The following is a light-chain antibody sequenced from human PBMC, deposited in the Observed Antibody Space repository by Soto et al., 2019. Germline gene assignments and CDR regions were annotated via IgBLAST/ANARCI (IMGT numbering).Light chain of an antibody. Sequence: QSALTQPASVSGSPGQSITISCTGTSSDIGGYNYVSWYQEHPGKAPKLMIYEVNNRPSGVSNRFSGSKSGNTASLTISGLQAEDEAHYFCSSYTSRSFVVFGGGTQLTVL. CDR1: SSDIGGYNY. V-gene: IGLV2-14*01. J-gene: IGLJ2*01. CDR3: SSYTSRSFVV. CDR2: EVN.